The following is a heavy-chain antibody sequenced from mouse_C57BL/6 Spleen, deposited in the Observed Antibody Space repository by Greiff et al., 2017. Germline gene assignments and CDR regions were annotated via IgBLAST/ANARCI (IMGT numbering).Heavy chain of an antibody. CDR2: IYPRDGST. Sequence: VQLQESGPELVKPGASVKLSCKASGYTFTSYDINWVKQRPGQGLEWIGWIYPRDGSTKYNEKFKGKATLTVDTSSSTAYMELHSLTSEDSAVYFCARCYGSSYPYYFDYWGQGTTLTVSS. CDR1: GYTFTSYD. CDR3: ARCYGSSYPYYFDY. V-gene: IGHV1-85*01. D-gene: IGHD1-1*01. J-gene: IGHJ2*01.